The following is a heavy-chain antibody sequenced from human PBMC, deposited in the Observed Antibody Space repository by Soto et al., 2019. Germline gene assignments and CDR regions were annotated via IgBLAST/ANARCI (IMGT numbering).Heavy chain of an antibody. V-gene: IGHV4-4*07. CDR3: ARVHYYDSSGYPLGPLFDY. Sequence: SETLSLTCAVSGDSISSGYHWAWIRQPAGKGLEWIGRIYTSGSTNYNPSLKSRVTMSVDTSKNQFSLKLSSVTAADTAVYYCARVHYYDSSGYPLGPLFDYWGQGTLVTVSS. CDR1: GDSISSGYH. D-gene: IGHD3-22*01. CDR2: IYTSGST. J-gene: IGHJ4*02.